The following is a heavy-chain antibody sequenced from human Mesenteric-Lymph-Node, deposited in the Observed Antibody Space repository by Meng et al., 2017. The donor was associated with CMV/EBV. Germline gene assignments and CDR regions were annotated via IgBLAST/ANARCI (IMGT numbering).Heavy chain of an antibody. D-gene: IGHD6-13*01. Sequence: SVKVSCKASGGTFSSYAISWVRQAPGQGLEWMGGIIPIFGTANYAQKFQGRVTITTDESTSTAYMELSSLTSEDTAMYYCATGGGLGGAAGTFDYWGQGTLVTVSS. V-gene: IGHV1-69*05. CDR2: IIPIFGTA. CDR3: ATGGGLGGAAGTFDY. J-gene: IGHJ4*02. CDR1: GGTFSSYA.